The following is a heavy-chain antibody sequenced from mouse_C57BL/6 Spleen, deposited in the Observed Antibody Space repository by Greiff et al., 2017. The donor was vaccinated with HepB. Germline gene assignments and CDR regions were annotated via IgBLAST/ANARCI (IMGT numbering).Heavy chain of an antibody. Sequence: VQVVESGPGLVQPSQSLSITCPVSGFLLTSYGVHWVRQSPGKGLEWLGVIWSGGSTDYNAAFISRLSISKDNSKSQFFFKMNSLQADDTAIYYCARNDYDYDGFAYWGQGTLVTVSA. D-gene: IGHD2-4*01. CDR1: GFLLTSYG. J-gene: IGHJ3*01. CDR2: IWSGGST. V-gene: IGHV2-2*01. CDR3: ARNDYDYDGFAY.